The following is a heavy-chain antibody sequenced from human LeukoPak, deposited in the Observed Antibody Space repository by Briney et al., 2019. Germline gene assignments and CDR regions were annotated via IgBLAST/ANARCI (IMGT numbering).Heavy chain of an antibody. CDR3: VRGRDIVATAPYYYYGMDV. CDR1: GFTFGAYW. V-gene: IGHV3-7*04. D-gene: IGHD5-12*01. Sequence: GGSLRLSCAASGFTFGAYWMNWFRQAPGKGLEWVANIWQGESGAHYVDSVTGRFIISGDSARTSLYLQMNNLRAEDSAVYYCVRGRDIVATAPYYYYGMDVWGQGTTVTVSS. CDR2: IWQGESGA. J-gene: IGHJ6*02.